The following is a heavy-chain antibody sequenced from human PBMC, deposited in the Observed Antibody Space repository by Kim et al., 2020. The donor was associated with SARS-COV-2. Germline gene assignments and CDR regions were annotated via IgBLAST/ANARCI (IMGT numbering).Heavy chain of an antibody. V-gene: IGHV3-53*01. Sequence: GGSLRLSCAASGFTVSDNYVSWVRQTPGKGLEWVSVIYNADRTESADSVKGRFIISRDNSKNIVYLQMNSGRAEDTAVYYCSGTGFDTGGYRASFDVWGQGTMVTVSS. D-gene: IGHD2-8*02. CDR3: SGTGFDTGGYRASFDV. CDR1: GFTVSDNY. CDR2: IYNADRT. J-gene: IGHJ3*01.